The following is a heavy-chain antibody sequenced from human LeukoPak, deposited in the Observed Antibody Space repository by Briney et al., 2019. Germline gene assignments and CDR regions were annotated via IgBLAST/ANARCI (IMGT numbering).Heavy chain of an antibody. D-gene: IGHD3-10*01. V-gene: IGHV3-7*01. CDR3: TRDSQGSGTYSTDH. J-gene: IGHJ4*02. CDR1: GFTFSSSW. Sequence: GGSLRLSCVASGFTFSSSWMRWVRQGPGKGPEWVANMNQDGSRKYYVDSVKGRFTISRDNAKNSLFLQMNGLRDEDTAVYYCTRDSQGSGTYSTDHWGQGTLVTVSS. CDR2: MNQDGSRK.